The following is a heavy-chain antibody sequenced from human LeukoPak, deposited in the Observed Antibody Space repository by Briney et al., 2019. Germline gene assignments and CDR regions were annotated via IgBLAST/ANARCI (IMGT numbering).Heavy chain of an antibody. J-gene: IGHJ4*02. Sequence: ASVKVSCKASGYTFTSYGISWVRQAPGQGLEWMGWISAYNGNTNYAQKLQGRVTMTTDTSTSTAYMELRSLRSDDTAVYYCARVTLRRNVNYFDYWGQGTLVTVSS. V-gene: IGHV1-18*01. CDR3: ARVTLRRNVNYFDY. D-gene: IGHD4-17*01. CDR2: ISAYNGNT. CDR1: GYTFTSYG.